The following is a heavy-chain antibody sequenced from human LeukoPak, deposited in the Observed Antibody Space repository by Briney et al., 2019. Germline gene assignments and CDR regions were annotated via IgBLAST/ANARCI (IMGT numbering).Heavy chain of an antibody. CDR2: INPNSGGT. CDR3: ARGASGVYTVTTSWFDP. J-gene: IGHJ5*02. CDR1: GYTFTGYY. V-gene: IGHV1-2*02. D-gene: IGHD4-17*01. Sequence: GASVKVSRKASGYTFTGYYMHWVRQAPGQGLEWMGWINPNSGGTNYAQKFQGRVTMTRDTSISTAYMELSRLRSDGTAVYYCARGASGVYTVTTSWFDPWGQATLVTVSS.